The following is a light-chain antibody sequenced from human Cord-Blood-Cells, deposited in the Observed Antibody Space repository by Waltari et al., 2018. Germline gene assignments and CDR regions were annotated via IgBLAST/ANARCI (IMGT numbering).Light chain of an antibody. V-gene: IGKV1-39*01. CDR3: QQSYSTLYS. CDR2: AAS. CDR1: QSISSY. Sequence: DIQMTQSPSSLSASVLERVTITCRDSQSISSYLNWYQQKPGKAPKLLIYAASSLQSGVPSRFSGSGSGTDFTLTISSLQPEDFATYHCQQSYSTLYSFGQGTKLEIK. J-gene: IGKJ2*03.